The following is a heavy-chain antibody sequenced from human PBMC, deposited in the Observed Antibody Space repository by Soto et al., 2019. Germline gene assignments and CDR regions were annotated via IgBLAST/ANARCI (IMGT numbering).Heavy chain of an antibody. Sequence: GGSLILSCAASGFTFYNYAMSWVRQAPGKGLEWVSAISASGTSTYYADSVKGRFTISRDNSKNTLFLQMNSLKAEDTAIYYYAKNSSTWIDYWGQGTLVTVSS. D-gene: IGHD6-13*01. CDR3: AKNSSTWIDY. J-gene: IGHJ4*02. V-gene: IGHV3-23*01. CDR2: ISASGTST. CDR1: GFTFYNYA.